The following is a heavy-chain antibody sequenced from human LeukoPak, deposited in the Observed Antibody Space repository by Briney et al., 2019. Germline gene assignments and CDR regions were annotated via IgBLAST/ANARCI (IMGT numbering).Heavy chain of an antibody. J-gene: IGHJ5*02. D-gene: IGHD6-6*01. CDR1: GGTFNNHA. CDR3: ARHFPRIAARPGFDP. V-gene: IGHV1-69*01. CDR2: IVPMFGTT. Sequence: ASVKHSCKASGGTFNNHAFTWVREAPGQGLEWMGGIVPMFGTTNYAQKFQGRLTITADASTNTAYMELSSLRSEDTAVYYCARHFPRIAARPGFDPWGQGTLVTVSS.